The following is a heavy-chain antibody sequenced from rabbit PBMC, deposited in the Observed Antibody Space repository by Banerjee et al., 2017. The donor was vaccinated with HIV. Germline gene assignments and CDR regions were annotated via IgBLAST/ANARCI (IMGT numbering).Heavy chain of an antibody. J-gene: IGHJ2*01. V-gene: IGHV1S40*01. CDR1: GFSFSSSYY. CDR3: ARAGSTYYTGAFDP. Sequence: QSLEESGGDLVKPGASLTLTCTASGFSFSSSYYMCWVRQAPGKGLEWIACIYAGSSGSTYYASWAKGRFTISKTSSTTVTLQMTSLTAADTATYFCARAGSTYYTGAFDPWGPGTLVTVS. D-gene: IGHD8-1*01. CDR2: IYAGSSGST.